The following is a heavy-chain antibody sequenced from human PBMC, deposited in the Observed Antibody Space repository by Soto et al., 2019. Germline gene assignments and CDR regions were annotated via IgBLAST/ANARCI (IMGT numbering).Heavy chain of an antibody. CDR3: ARLYSSGWYGPGRY. CDR2: INWNGGST. CDR1: GFTFDDYG. V-gene: IGHV3-20*04. J-gene: IGHJ4*02. D-gene: IGHD6-19*01. Sequence: GGSLRLSCAASGFTFDDYGMSWVRQAPGKGLEWVSGINWNGGSTGYADSVKGRFTTSRDNAKNSLYLQMNSLRAEDTALYYCARLYSSGWYGPGRYWGQGTLVTVSS.